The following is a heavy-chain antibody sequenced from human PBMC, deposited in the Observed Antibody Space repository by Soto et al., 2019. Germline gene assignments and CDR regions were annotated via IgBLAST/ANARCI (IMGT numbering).Heavy chain of an antibody. J-gene: IGHJ6*03. CDR2: IIPILGIA. CDR3: ARVSGSYYDYYYYMDV. D-gene: IGHD3-10*01. V-gene: IGHV1-69*02. Sequence: SVKVSCKASGGTFSSYTISWVRQAPGQGLEWMVRIIPILGIANYAQKFQGRVTITADKSTSTAYMELSSLRSEDTAVYYCARVSGSYYDYYYYMDVWGKGTTVTVSS. CDR1: GGTFSSYT.